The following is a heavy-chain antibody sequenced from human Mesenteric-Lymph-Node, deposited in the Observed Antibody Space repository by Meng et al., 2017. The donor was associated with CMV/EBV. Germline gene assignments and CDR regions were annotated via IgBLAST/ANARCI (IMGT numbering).Heavy chain of an antibody. Sequence: SETLSLTCTVSGGSISSGDYYWSWIRQPPGKGLEWIGYIYYSGSTYYNPSLKSRVTISVDTSKNQFSLKLSSVTAADTAVYYCARVSAYYCSSTSCYTGIISNWFDPWGQGTLVTVSS. CDR1: GGSISSGDYY. V-gene: IGHV4-30-4*08. CDR3: ARVSAYYCSSTSCYTGIISNWFDP. CDR2: IYYSGST. D-gene: IGHD2-2*02. J-gene: IGHJ5*02.